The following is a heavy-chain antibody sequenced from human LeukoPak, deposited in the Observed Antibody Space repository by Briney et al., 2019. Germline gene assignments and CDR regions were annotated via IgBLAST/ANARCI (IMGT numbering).Heavy chain of an antibody. CDR1: GFTLRGFW. Sequence: GGSLGLSCAVSGFTLRGFWMNGSRKAQGKGLEWVASINSDGSEGYYADVVKGRFTISRDNAKNSLYLQINSLRAEDTAVYYCARSSYSSSSSVWGQGTMVTVSS. CDR2: INSDGSEG. V-gene: IGHV3-7*03. CDR3: ARSSYSSSSSV. D-gene: IGHD6-6*01. J-gene: IGHJ3*01.